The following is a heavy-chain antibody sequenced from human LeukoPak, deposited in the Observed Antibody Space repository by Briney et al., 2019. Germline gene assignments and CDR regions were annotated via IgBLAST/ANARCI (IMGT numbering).Heavy chain of an antibody. D-gene: IGHD1-26*01. Sequence: GRPLRLSCAASGFTFSSFAMHWVRQAPGKGLEWVAVVSYDGNDKYYADSVKGRFTISRDNSKNTVYLQMNSLRPEDTAVYYCAKRKVKWELDYWGQGTLVTASS. CDR2: VSYDGNDK. V-gene: IGHV3-30*18. CDR3: AKRKVKWELDY. CDR1: GFTFSSFA. J-gene: IGHJ4*02.